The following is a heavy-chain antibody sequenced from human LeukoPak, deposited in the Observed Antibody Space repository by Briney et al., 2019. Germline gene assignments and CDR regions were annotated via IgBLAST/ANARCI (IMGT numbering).Heavy chain of an antibody. CDR2: INHSGST. CDR1: GGSFSGYY. CDR3: AKSRGLAVAVYY. J-gene: IGHJ4*02. D-gene: IGHD6-19*01. V-gene: IGHV4-34*01. Sequence: SETLSLTCAVYGGSFSGYYWSWIRQPPGKGLEWIGEINHSGSTNYNPSLKSRVTISVDTSKNQFSLKLSSVTAADTAVYYCAKSRGLAVAVYYWGQGTLVTVSS.